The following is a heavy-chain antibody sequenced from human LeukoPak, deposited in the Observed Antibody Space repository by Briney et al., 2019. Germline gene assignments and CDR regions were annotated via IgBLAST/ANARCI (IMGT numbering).Heavy chain of an antibody. Sequence: ASVKVSCKASGYTFTSYYMHWVRQVPGQGPEWMGIINPSGGSTTYTQKFQGRVTMTRDTSTSTVYMEMSSLRSEDSAVYYCARELIGAAGTGYFDYWGQGTLVTVSS. CDR3: ARELIGAAGTGYFDY. J-gene: IGHJ4*02. V-gene: IGHV1-46*01. CDR2: INPSGGST. CDR1: GYTFTSYY. D-gene: IGHD6-13*01.